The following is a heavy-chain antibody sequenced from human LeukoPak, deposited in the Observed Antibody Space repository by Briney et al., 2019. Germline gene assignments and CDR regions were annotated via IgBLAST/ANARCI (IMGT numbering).Heavy chain of an antibody. CDR2: IYTSGST. V-gene: IGHV4-4*07. J-gene: IGHJ4*02. Sequence: SETLSLTCTVPGGSISSYYWSWIRQPAGKGLEWIGRIYTSGSTNYNPSLKSRVTMSVDTSKNQFSLKLSSVAAADTAVYYCASTAMVITYFDYWGQGTLVTVSS. CDR1: GGSISSYY. D-gene: IGHD5-18*01. CDR3: ASTAMVITYFDY.